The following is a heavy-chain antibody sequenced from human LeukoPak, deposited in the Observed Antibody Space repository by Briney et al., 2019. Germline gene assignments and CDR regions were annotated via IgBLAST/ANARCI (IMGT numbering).Heavy chain of an antibody. CDR2: ISSNGGST. CDR1: GFTFSSYA. Sequence: GGSLRLSCAASGFTFSSYAMHWVRQAPGKGLEYVSVISSNGGSTYYANSVKGRFTISRDNSKNTLYLQMGSLRAEDMAVYYCARAPYGDCTPGGSYYFDYWGQGTLVTVSS. V-gene: IGHV3-64*01. J-gene: IGHJ4*02. D-gene: IGHD4-17*01. CDR3: ARAPYGDCTPGGSYYFDY.